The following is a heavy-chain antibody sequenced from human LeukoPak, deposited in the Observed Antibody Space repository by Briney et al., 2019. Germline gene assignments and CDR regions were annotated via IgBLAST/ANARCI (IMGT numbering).Heavy chain of an antibody. CDR3: ARHPERYSYFDY. D-gene: IGHD5-18*01. CDR1: GGSISSSSYY. V-gene: IGHV4-39*01. CDR2: IYYTGSA. J-gene: IGHJ4*02. Sequence: SETLSLTCTVSGGSISSSSYYWGWIRQPPGKGLEWIGSIYYTGSAYYNPSLKSRVPTSVDTSKNQFSLRLSSVTAADTAVYSCARHPERYSYFDYWGQGTLVTVSS.